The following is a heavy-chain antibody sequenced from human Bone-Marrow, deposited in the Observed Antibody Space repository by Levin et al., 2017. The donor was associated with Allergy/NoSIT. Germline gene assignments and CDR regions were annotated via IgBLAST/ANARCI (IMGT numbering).Heavy chain of an antibody. D-gene: IGHD4-17*01. Sequence: SETLSLTCAVSGDSIGSGGFSWNWIRQPPGTGLEWIGNIFHGGTTAYNPSLKGRVTLSVDMSKTQSSLHLNSLTAADTAVYYCSREGAYGDYDYWGQGTLVTVSS. V-gene: IGHV4-30-2*01. CDR2: IFHGGTT. CDR1: GDSIGSGGFS. CDR3: SREGAYGDYDY. J-gene: IGHJ4*02.